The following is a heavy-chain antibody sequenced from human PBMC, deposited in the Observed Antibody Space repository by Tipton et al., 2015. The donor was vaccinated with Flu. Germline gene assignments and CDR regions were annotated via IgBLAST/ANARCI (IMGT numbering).Heavy chain of an antibody. CDR2: INHSGST. CDR1: GGSFSGYC. V-gene: IGHV4-34*01. D-gene: IGHD2-2*01. CDR3: ARRDKTRTRGYFQH. Sequence: TLSLTCAVYGGSFSGYCWSWIRQPLGKGLEWIGEINHSGSTNYNPSLKSRVTISVDTSKNQFSLKLSSVTAADTAVYYCARRDKTRTRGYFQHWGQGTLVTVSS. J-gene: IGHJ1*01.